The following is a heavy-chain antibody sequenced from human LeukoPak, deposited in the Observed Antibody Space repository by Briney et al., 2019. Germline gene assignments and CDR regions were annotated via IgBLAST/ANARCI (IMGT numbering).Heavy chain of an antibody. Sequence: KVSCKASGYTFTSYGISWVRQMPGKGLEWMGRIDPSDSYTNYSPSFQGHVTISADKSISAAYLQWSSLKASDTAVYYCARHMAGYCSTTSCSNFDYWGQGSLVTVSS. D-gene: IGHD2-2*01. V-gene: IGHV5-10-1*01. CDR1: GYTFTSYG. J-gene: IGHJ4*02. CDR2: IDPSDSYT. CDR3: ARHMAGYCSTTSCSNFDY.